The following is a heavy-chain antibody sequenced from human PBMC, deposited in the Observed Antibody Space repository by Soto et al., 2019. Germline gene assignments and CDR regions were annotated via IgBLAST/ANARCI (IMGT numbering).Heavy chain of an antibody. Sequence: PSETLSLTCTVSGDSISSYYWNWMRHPPGKGLEWIGYIYYSGSTNYNPSLKSRVTISVDTSKNQFSLKLSSVTAADTAVYYCARSSQSTVTTFAYWGQGTLVTVSS. CDR3: ARSSQSTVTTFAY. V-gene: IGHV4-59*12. J-gene: IGHJ4*02. CDR1: GDSISSYY. D-gene: IGHD4-17*01. CDR2: IYYSGST.